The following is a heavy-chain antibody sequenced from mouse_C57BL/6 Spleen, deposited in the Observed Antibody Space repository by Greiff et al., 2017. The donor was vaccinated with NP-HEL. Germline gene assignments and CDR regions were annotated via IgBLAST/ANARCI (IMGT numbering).Heavy chain of an antibody. CDR3: ARWGPFAY. CDR2: IYPGDGDT. Sequence: LVESGASVKISCKASGYAFSSYWMNWVKQRPGKGLEWIGQIYPGDGDTNYNGKFKGKATLTADKSSSTAYMQLSSLTSEDSAVYFCARWGPFAYWGQGTLVTVSA. V-gene: IGHV1-80*01. CDR1: GYAFSSYW. J-gene: IGHJ3*01.